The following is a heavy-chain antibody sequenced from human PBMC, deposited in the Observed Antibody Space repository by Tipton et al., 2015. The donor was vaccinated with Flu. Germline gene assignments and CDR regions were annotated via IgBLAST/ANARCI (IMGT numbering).Heavy chain of an antibody. J-gene: IGHJ4*02. CDR1: GGSLSSYF. Sequence: LRLSCTVSGGSLSSYFWSWIRQPAGKGLECIGRIYPSGNTNYNPSLQSRVTMSVDTSRNQFSLTLRSVTAADTAVYYCARGAGSGTYVIYDYWGQGTLVTVSS. CDR2: IYPSGNT. CDR3: ARGAGSGTYVIYDY. D-gene: IGHD3-10*01. V-gene: IGHV4-4*07.